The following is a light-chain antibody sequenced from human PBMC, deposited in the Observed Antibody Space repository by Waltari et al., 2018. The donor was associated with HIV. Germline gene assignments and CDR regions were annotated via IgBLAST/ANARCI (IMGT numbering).Light chain of an antibody. Sequence: QSALPQPRSVSGSPGQSVTISCTGTSGDVGGYTFVSWYQKHPGKAPKLIIYDVNRRPSGVPHRFSGSKSGNTASLTISGLQADDEADYYCCSFAGTYSLFGGGTKLTVL. CDR3: CSFAGTYSL. CDR1: SGDVGGYTF. J-gene: IGLJ2*01. V-gene: IGLV2-11*01. CDR2: DVN.